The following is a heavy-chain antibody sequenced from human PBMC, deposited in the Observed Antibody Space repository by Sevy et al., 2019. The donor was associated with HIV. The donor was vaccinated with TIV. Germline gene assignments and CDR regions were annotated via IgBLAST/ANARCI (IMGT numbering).Heavy chain of an antibody. CDR3: ARKYDSSGYFDY. J-gene: IGHJ4*02. CDR1: GFTFSRYA. V-gene: IGHV3-23*01. D-gene: IGHD3-22*01. CDR2: ISGSGGSGDKT. Sequence: GGSLRLSCAASGFTFSRYAMNWVRQAPGKGLEWVSGISGSGGSGDKTNYADSVKGRFTTSRDDSKNSLYLQLNSLRAEDTAIYYCARKYDSSGYFDYWGQGTLVTVSS.